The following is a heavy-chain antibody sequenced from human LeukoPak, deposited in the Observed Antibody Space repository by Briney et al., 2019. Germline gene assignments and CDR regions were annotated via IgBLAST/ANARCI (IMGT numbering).Heavy chain of an antibody. J-gene: IGHJ4*02. CDR1: GITVSSSY. CDR3: AKVLGYYGDFDY. V-gene: IGHV3-53*01. Sequence: GGSLRLSCAASGITVSSSYMSWVRQAPGKGLEWVSVIYSAGGTYYADSVKGRFTISRDSSKDTIYLQMNSLRAEDTAVYYCAKVLGYYGDFDYWGQGTLVTVSS. D-gene: IGHD3-22*01. CDR2: IYSAGGT.